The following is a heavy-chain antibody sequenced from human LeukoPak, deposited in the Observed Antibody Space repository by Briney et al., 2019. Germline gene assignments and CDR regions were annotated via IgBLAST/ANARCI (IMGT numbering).Heavy chain of an antibody. CDR3: ARFEAGRLDY. CDR2: IYYSGST. D-gene: IGHD6-19*01. Sequence: SETLSLTCTVSGGSISSYYWSWIRQPPGKGLEWIGYIYYSGSTNYNPSLKSRVTISVDTSKNQFSLQLNSVTPEDTAVYYCARFEAGRLDYWGQGTLVTVSS. CDR1: GGSISSYY. V-gene: IGHV4-59*12. J-gene: IGHJ4*02.